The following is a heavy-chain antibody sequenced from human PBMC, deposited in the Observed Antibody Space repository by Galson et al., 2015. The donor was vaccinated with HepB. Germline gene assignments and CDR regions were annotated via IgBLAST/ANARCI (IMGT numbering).Heavy chain of an antibody. J-gene: IGHJ2*01. CDR2: ITSSSSYI. D-gene: IGHD1-14*01. Sequence: SLRLSCAASGFTFSDYSMNWVRQAPGKGLEWVSSITSSSSYIHDADPVEGRFTISRDNAKNSLYLQMNSLRAEDTAVYYCARVGRREGIHLTDWYFDLWGRGTLVTVSS. CDR3: ARVGRREGIHLTDWYFDL. V-gene: IGHV3-21*06. CDR1: GFTFSDYS.